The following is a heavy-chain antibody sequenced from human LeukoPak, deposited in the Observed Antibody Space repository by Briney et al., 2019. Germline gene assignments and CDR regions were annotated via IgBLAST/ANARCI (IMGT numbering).Heavy chain of an antibody. D-gene: IGHD6-19*01. J-gene: IGHJ4*02. CDR3: ATLAGHY. V-gene: IGHV1-69-2*01. CDR1: GYTFTDYY. CDR2: IDPEDGET. Sequence: GASVKISCKVSGYTFTDYYMHWGQQAPGKGLKWMGLIDPEDGETISAEKFQRRVTITADTATDTTYIELSILKSEDPAVYYCATLAGHYWGQGTLVPVSS.